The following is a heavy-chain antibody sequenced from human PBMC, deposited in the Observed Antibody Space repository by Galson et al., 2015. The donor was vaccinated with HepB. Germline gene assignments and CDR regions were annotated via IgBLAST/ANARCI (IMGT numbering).Heavy chain of an antibody. J-gene: IGHJ4*02. D-gene: IGHD2-15*01. V-gene: IGHV3-33*01. CDR3: ARDKCSGGSCNFDY. CDR1: GFTFTRYG. Sequence: SLRLSCAASGFTFTRYGMHWVRQAPGKGLEWVAVIWFDGNNKYYADSVKGRFTISRDTSKNTLYLQMNSLGVEDTAVYYCARDKCSGGSCNFDYWGQGTLVTVSS. CDR2: IWFDGNNK.